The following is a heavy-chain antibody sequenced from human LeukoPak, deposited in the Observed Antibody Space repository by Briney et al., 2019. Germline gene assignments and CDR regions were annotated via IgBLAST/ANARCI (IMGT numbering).Heavy chain of an antibody. CDR3: ARQHSVIAVAVEP. Sequence: GGSLRLSCAASGFTFSDYYMSWIRQAPGKGLEWVSYISSSGSTIYYADSVKGRFTISRDNAKNTLYLQMNSLRDENTAVYYCARQHSVIAVAVEPWGQGTLVTVSS. CDR1: GFTFSDYY. D-gene: IGHD6-19*01. CDR2: ISSSGSTI. V-gene: IGHV3-11*04. J-gene: IGHJ5*02.